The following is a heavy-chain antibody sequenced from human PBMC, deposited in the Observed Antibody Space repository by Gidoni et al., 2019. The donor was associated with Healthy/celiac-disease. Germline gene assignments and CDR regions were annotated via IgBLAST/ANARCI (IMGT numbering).Heavy chain of an antibody. D-gene: IGHD6-19*01. CDR2: IYPGDSDT. CDR3: ARARVAGTGVFDY. V-gene: IGHV5-51*03. CDR1: GYSFTSYW. Sequence: EVQLVQSGAEVNKPGESLTISCKGFGYSFTSYWIGWVRQMPGKGLEWMGIIYPGDSDTRYSPSFQGKVTISADKSISTAYMQWSSLKASDTAMYYCARARVAGTGVFDYWGQGTLVTVSS. J-gene: IGHJ4*02.